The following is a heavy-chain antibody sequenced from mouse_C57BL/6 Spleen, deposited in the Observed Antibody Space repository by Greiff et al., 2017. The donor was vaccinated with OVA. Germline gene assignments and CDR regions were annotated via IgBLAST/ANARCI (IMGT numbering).Heavy chain of an antibody. D-gene: IGHD3-3*01. Sequence: QVQLQQSGAELVKPGASVKLSCKASGYTFTSYWMHWVKQRPGRGLEWIGRFDPNSGGTKYNEKFKSKATLTVDKPSSTAYMQLSSLTSEDSAVYYCAREGFAWFAYWGQGTLVTVSA. V-gene: IGHV1-72*01. CDR1: GYTFTSYW. J-gene: IGHJ3*01. CDR3: AREGFAWFAY. CDR2: FDPNSGGT.